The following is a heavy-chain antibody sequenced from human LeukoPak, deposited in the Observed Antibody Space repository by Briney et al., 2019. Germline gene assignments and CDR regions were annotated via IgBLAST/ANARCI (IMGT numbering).Heavy chain of an antibody. CDR3: ARADATVVTPSYFDY. D-gene: IGHD4-23*01. CDR2: INHSGST. J-gene: IGHJ4*02. Sequence: SETLSLTCAVYGGSFRGYYWSWIRQPPGKGLEWIGEINHSGSTNYNPSLKSRVTISVDTSKNQFSLKLSSVTAADTAVYYCARADATVVTPSYFDYWGQGTLVTVSS. CDR1: GGSFRGYY. V-gene: IGHV4-34*01.